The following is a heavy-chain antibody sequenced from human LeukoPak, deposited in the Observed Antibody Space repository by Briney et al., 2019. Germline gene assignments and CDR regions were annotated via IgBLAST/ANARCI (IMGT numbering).Heavy chain of an antibody. V-gene: IGHV1-46*01. J-gene: IGHJ4*02. CDR2: INPNGGRT. CDR3: ARDNNGWAWDY. D-gene: IGHD6-19*01. CDR1: GYTFTRHS. Sequence: ASVKVSCKTSGYTFTRHSMHWVRQAPGQGLEWMGIINPNGGRTTYAQKIQGRVTMTRDMSTGTMYMEMSSLRSEDTAVYYCARDNNGWAWDYWGKGTLVTVPS.